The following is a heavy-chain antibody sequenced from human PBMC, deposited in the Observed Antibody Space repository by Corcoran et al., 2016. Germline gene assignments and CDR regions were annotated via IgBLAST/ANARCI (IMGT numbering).Heavy chain of an antibody. CDR2: INPNSGGT. J-gene: IGHJ5*02. V-gene: IGHV1-2*02. Sequence: QVQLVQSGAEVRKPGASVKVSCKASGYTFTGNHMHWVRQAPGQGLEYMGGINPNSGGTNYAQKFQGRVTMTPDTSINTAYLELNRLRSDDTAVYYCAREDGVVAYGSWGQGTLVTVSS. D-gene: IGHD3-3*01. CDR3: AREDGVVAYGS. CDR1: GYTFTGNH.